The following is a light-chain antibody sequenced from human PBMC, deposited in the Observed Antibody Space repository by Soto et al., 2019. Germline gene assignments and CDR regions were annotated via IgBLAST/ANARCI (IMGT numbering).Light chain of an antibody. Sequence: EILLTQSPVTLSLSPGERATRSGRASQTVSNQSAWYQQKPGQAPRLLIYDASRRVTGIPARLSGSGSGTDFTLTLSSLEPEDFAVYYCQQRAGPSTFGHGTRLEIK. CDR3: QQRAGPST. J-gene: IGKJ5*01. V-gene: IGKV3-11*01. CDR2: DAS. CDR1: QTVSNQ.